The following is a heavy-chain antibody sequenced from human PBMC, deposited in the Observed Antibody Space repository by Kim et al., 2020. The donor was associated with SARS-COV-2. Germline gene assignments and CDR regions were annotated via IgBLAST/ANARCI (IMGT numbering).Heavy chain of an antibody. CDR1: GGSISSSTYY. Sequence: SETLSLTCTVSGGSISSSTYYWGWIRQPPGKGLEWIATIYYSGRTFYTPSLKSRATISVDTSKDQFSLKLSPVTAADTAVYYCARVVYRIGYSTYVYYWG. D-gene: IGHD5-18*01. J-gene: IGHJ4*01. CDR3: ARVVYRIGYSTYVYY. CDR2: IYYSGRT. V-gene: IGHV4-39*01.